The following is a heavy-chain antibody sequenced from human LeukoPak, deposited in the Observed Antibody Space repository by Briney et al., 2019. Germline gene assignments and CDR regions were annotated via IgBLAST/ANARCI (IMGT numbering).Heavy chain of an antibody. CDR2: IRYDGSHK. D-gene: IGHD2/OR15-2a*01. V-gene: IGHV3-30*02. Sequence: AGGSLRLSCAASGFTFSSYWMSWVRQAPGKGLEWVAFIRYDGSHKYYTDSVKGRFTISRDNSKTTLYLQMNSLRVEDTAVYYCARDQGNICFDYWGQGTLVTVSS. CDR1: GFTFSSYW. J-gene: IGHJ4*02. CDR3: ARDQGNICFDY.